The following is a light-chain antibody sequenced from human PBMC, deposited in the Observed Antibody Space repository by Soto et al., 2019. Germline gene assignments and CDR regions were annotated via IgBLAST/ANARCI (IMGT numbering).Light chain of an antibody. CDR2: GAS. V-gene: IGKV3-20*01. Sequence: EIVMTQSPATLSLSPGERATLSCRASQSVSSNLAWYQQKPGQAPRLLIYGASSRATGIPDRFSVSGSGTDFTLTISRLETEDFAVYYCQQYGRSTRTFGQGTKVDIK. J-gene: IGKJ1*01. CDR1: QSVSSN. CDR3: QQYGRSTRT.